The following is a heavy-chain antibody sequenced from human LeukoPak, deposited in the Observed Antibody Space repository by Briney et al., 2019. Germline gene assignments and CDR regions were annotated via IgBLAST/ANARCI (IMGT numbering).Heavy chain of an antibody. CDR3: AGGSDHIVVVTAITY. D-gene: IGHD2-21*02. V-gene: IGHV1-69*13. Sequence: GASVKVSCKASGGTFSSYAISWVRQAPGQGLEWMGGIIPIFGTANYAQKFQGRVTITADESTSTAYMELSSLRSEDTAVYYCAGGSDHIVVVTAITYWGQGTLVTVSS. CDR1: GGTFSSYA. CDR2: IIPIFGTA. J-gene: IGHJ4*02.